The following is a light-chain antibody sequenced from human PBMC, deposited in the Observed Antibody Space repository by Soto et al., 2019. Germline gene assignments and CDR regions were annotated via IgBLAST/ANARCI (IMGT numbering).Light chain of an antibody. J-gene: IGKJ2*01. CDR3: MQGTLWRDT. CDR1: QSLVYSDGNTY. CDR2: KVS. V-gene: IGKV2-30*01. Sequence: DVVMTQSPLSLPVTLGQPASISCRSSQSLVYSDGNTYFNWFQQRPGQSPSRLIYKVSNPYSVVPDRFSGSGSGPDFTLKISSLEAEEVGVYYCMQGTLWRDTFGKGTNLEIK.